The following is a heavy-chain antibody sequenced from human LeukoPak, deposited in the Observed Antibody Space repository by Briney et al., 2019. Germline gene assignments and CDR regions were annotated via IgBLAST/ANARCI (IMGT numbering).Heavy chain of an antibody. CDR3: TTENLIAAGYYFDY. J-gene: IGHJ4*02. Sequence: GGSLRLSCAASGFTFSNAWMSWVRQAPGKGQEWVGRIKSKTDGGTTDYAAPVKGRFTISRDDSKNTLYLQMNSLKTEDTAVYYCTTENLIAAGYYFDYWGQGTLVTVSS. CDR2: IKSKTDGGTT. D-gene: IGHD6-13*01. V-gene: IGHV3-15*01. CDR1: GFTFSNAW.